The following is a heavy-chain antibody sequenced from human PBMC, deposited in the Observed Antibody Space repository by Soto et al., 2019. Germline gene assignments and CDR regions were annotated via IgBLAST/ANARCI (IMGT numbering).Heavy chain of an antibody. Sequence: SQTLPVTWTVAGGSIVSYYCSWIRQPPGKGLEWIGYIYYSGNTNYNPSLKSRVIISVDTSKNQFSLKVRSVTAADTAVYYCARERYGDYVRYFGPWGQGIQVTVSS. CDR2: IYYSGNT. CDR1: GGSIVSYY. J-gene: IGHJ5*02. CDR3: ARERYGDYVRYFGP. D-gene: IGHD3-10*01. V-gene: IGHV4-59*12.